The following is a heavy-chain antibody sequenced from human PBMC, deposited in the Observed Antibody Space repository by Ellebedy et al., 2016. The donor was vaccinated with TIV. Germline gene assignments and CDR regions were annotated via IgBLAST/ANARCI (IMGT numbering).Heavy chain of an antibody. CDR3: ARIFSGSSPLGY. CDR2: IYYSGST. D-gene: IGHD1-26*01. J-gene: IGHJ4*02. CDR1: GGSISSYY. Sequence: SETLSLTXTVSGGSISSYYWSWIRQPPGKGLEWIGYIYYSGSTNYNPSLKSRVTISVDRSKNQFSLRLTYVTAADTAVYYCARIFSGSSPLGYWGQGTLVSVSS. V-gene: IGHV4-59*12.